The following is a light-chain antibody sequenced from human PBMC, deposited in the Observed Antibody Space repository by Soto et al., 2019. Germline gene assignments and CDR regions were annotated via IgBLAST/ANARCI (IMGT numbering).Light chain of an antibody. CDR3: KLFNSYWCT. J-gene: IGKJ1*01. V-gene: IGKV1-5*03. Sequence: DSLMTKSPYTLPEPEEDSVTITRQASQSIGSWLAWSQPKPGKAPNPLIYKASSLETGVPSRFTGSGSGIEFTVTICRLDVEALATYCCKLFNSYWCTYGEGTKVDIK. CDR2: KAS. CDR1: QSIGSW.